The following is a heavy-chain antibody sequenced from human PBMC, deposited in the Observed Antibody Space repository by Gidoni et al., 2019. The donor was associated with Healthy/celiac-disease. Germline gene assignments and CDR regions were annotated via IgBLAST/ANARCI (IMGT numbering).Heavy chain of an antibody. CDR2: INPSGGST. D-gene: IGHD3-10*01. V-gene: IGHV1-46*03. J-gene: IGHJ5*02. Sequence: QVQLVQSGAEVKKPGASVKVSCTASGYTFTSYYMHWVRQAPGQGLEWMGIINPSGGSTSYAQKFQGRVTMTRDTSTSTVYMELSSLRSEDTAVYYCARGGVTMVRGVNNWFDPWGQGTLVTVSS. CDR3: ARGGVTMVRGVNNWFDP. CDR1: GYTFTSYY.